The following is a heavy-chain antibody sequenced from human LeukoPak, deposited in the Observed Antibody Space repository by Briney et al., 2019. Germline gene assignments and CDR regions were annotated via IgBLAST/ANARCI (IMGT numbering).Heavy chain of an antibody. CDR1: GSTFSSYE. Sequence: GGSLRLSCAASGSTFSSYEMNWVRQAPGKGLEWVSYISSSGSTIYYADSVKGRFTISRDNAKNSLYLQMNSLRAEDTAVYYCARVLVGAQDYWGQGTLVTVSS. V-gene: IGHV3-48*03. D-gene: IGHD1-26*01. CDR3: ARVLVGAQDY. CDR2: ISSSGSTI. J-gene: IGHJ4*02.